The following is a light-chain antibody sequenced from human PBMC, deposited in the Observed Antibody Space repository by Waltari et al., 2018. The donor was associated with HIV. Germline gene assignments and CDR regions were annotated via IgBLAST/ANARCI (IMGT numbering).Light chain of an antibody. Sequence: SYVLTQPPSVSVAPGKTARITCGGNNIGSKSVHWYQQKPGQAPVLGSYDDSDRPLGIPERFSGSKSGNTATLTISGTQAMDEADYFCQAWDSSTVLFGGGTKVTVL. CDR1: NIGSKS. J-gene: IGLJ2*01. CDR2: DDS. V-gene: IGLV3-21*01. CDR3: QAWDSSTVL.